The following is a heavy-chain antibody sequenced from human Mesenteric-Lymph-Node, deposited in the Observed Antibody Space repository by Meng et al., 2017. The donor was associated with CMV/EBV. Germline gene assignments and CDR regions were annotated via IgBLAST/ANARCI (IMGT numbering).Heavy chain of an antibody. Sequence: GGSLRLSCTASGFTFGDYAMSWVRPAPGKGLEWVGFIRSKDYGGTTEYAASVKGRFTITRDDSKSIAYLQMNRLKTEDTAVYYCTRDPRMGGGYWGQGTLVTVSS. CDR3: TRDPRMGGGY. D-gene: IGHD3-16*01. J-gene: IGHJ4*02. CDR2: IRSKDYGGTT. CDR1: GFTFGDYA. V-gene: IGHV3-49*04.